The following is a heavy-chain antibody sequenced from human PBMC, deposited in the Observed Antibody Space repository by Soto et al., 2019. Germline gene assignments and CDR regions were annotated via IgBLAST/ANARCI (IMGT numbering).Heavy chain of an antibody. V-gene: IGHV4-31*03. CDR1: GGSITNGGYY. D-gene: IGHD1-26*01. CDR2: VYYNGNT. J-gene: IGHJ5*02. Sequence: QVQLQESGPGLVKPSQTLSLTCTVSGGSITNGGYYWSWIRQHPGKGLEWIGYVYYNGNTNYNPSLKSRLTISVDTSKNQFSLKLNSVTAADTAVYYCAAASGSYQIGSWFDPWGQGTLVTVSS. CDR3: AAASGSYQIGSWFDP.